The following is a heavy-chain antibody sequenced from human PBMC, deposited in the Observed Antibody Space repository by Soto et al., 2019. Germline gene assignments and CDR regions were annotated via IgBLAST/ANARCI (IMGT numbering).Heavy chain of an antibody. D-gene: IGHD6-19*01. Sequence: GDSVKVSCKASGYTFTGYNMHWVRQAPGQGLEWMGWINPNSGATDFAQKFQGRVTMTRDTSISTAYMELSRLRSDDTAMYYCARVRVASGWYNSPDYWGQGTLVTVSS. CDR1: GYTFTGYN. V-gene: IGHV1-2*02. J-gene: IGHJ4*02. CDR3: ARVRVASGWYNSPDY. CDR2: INPNSGAT.